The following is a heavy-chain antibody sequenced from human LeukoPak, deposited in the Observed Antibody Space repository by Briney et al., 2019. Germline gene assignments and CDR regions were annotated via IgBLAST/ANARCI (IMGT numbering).Heavy chain of an antibody. J-gene: IGHJ5*02. Sequence: GGCLRLSCAASGFTFSSYGVSWVRQAPGKGLEWVSAISGSGVSTYYADSVKGRFTISKDNSKNTMYLQMNSLRAEDTAVYYCTKGHCSGGSCYWFDPWGQGTLVTVSS. V-gene: IGHV3-23*01. CDR1: GFTFSSYG. D-gene: IGHD2-15*01. CDR2: ISGSGVST. CDR3: TKGHCSGGSCYWFDP.